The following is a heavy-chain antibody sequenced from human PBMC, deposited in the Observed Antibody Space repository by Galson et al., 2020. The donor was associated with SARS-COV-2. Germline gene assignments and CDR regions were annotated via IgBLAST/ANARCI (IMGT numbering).Heavy chain of an antibody. D-gene: IGHD2-15*01. CDR3: ASTDPTPREDAFDI. J-gene: IGHJ3*02. CDR1: GGSISSGSYY. CDR2: IYTSGST. V-gene: IGHV4-61*02. Sequence: SETLSLTCTVSGGSISSGSYYWSWIRQPAGKGLEWIGRIYTSGSTNYNPSLKSRVTISVDTSKNQFSLKLSSVTAADTAVYYCASTDPTPREDAFDIWGQGTMVTVSS.